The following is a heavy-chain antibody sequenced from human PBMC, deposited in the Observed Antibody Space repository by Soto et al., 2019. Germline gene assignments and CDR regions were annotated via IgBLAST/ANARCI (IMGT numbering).Heavy chain of an antibody. Sequence: ASVKVSCKASGYTFTGYYMHWVRQASGQGVEWMGWINPNSGGTNYAQKFQGRVTMTRDTSISTAYMELSRLRSDDTAVYYCARDRSSSSEGWFDPWGQGTLVTVSS. CDR3: ARDRSSSSEGWFDP. V-gene: IGHV1-2*02. D-gene: IGHD6-6*01. J-gene: IGHJ5*02. CDR2: INPNSGGT. CDR1: GYTFTGYY.